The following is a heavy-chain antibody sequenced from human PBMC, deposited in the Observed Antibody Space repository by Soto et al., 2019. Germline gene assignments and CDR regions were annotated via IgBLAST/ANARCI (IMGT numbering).Heavy chain of an antibody. Sequence: PGGSLRLSCAASGFTFSSYAMHWVRQAPGKGLEWVAVISYDGSNKYYADSVKGRFTISRDNSKNTLYLQMNSLRAEDTAVYYCECLIAAAGMPQDVWGQGTTVTVSS. D-gene: IGHD6-13*01. V-gene: IGHV3-30-3*01. CDR2: ISYDGSNK. CDR1: GFTFSSYA. J-gene: IGHJ6*02. CDR3: ECLIAAAGMPQDV.